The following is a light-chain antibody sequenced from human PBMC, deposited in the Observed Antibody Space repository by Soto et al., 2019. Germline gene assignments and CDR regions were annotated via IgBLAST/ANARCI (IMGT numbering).Light chain of an antibody. CDR3: QSYDSSLSGYV. J-gene: IGLJ1*01. V-gene: IGLV1-40*01. CDR2: NNN. Sequence: QLVLTQPPSVSGAPGQRVTISCTGSSSNIGAGYDVHWYQQLPGTAPKLLIYNNNNRPSGVPDRFSGSKSGTSASLAITGLQAEDEADYYGQSYDSSLSGYVFGTGTKLTVL. CDR1: SSNIGAGYD.